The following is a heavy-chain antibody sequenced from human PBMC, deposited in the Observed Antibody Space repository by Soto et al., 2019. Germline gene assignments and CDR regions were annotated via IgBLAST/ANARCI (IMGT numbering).Heavy chain of an antibody. CDR2: ISYDGSDK. V-gene: IGHV3-30-3*01. J-gene: IGHJ4*02. D-gene: IGHD6-19*01. CDR1: AFTFRSYA. Sequence: GGSLRLSCAASAFTFRSYAMHWVRQAPGKGLEWVSLISYDGSDKYYADSVKGRFTISRDNSRNTLYLQMNSLRVEDTAVYYCARGSYKQWLSFDYWGQGTLVTVSS. CDR3: ARGSYKQWLSFDY.